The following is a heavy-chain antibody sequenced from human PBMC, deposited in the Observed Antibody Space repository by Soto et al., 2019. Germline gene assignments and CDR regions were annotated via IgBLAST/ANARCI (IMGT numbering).Heavy chain of an antibody. D-gene: IGHD3-22*01. J-gene: IGHJ5*02. CDR2: IFPSDSDT. V-gene: IGHV5-51*01. Sequence: GEFLKISNRTSGYRFTSYWIAWVRQMPGKGLEWMGIIFPSDSDTRYSPSFQGQVTISADRSTSTVFLQWASLKASDTAVYFCARKDKSGYFNWFDPWGQGTLVTSPQ. CDR3: ARKDKSGYFNWFDP. CDR1: GYRFTSYW.